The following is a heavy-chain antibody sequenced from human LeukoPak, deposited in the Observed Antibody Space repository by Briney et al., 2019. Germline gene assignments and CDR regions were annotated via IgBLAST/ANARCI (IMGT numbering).Heavy chain of an antibody. V-gene: IGHV4-34*01. CDR1: GGSLTGYY. D-gene: IGHD1-20*01. CDR2: ISHSGST. Sequence: SETLSLTCGVYGGSLTGYYWSWIRQPPGKGLEGIGEISHSGSTNYSPSLKSRVTISVDTSKNLFSLKLTSVTAADTGLFYCARHRKPINWSERAVDYWGQGTLATVPS. J-gene: IGHJ4*02. CDR3: ARHRKPINWSERAVDY.